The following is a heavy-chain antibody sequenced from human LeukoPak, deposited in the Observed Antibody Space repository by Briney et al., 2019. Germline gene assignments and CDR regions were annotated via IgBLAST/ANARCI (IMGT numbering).Heavy chain of an antibody. CDR2: ISSSGSTI. D-gene: IGHD3-22*01. CDR1: GFTFSSYE. J-gene: IGHJ4*01. V-gene: IGHV3-48*03. Sequence: GGSLRLSCAASGFTFSSYEMNWVRQAPGKGLEWVSYISSSGSTIYYADSVKGRFTISRDNAKNSLYLQMNSLRAEDTAVYYCARDNYDSSTPYYFDYWGQEPWSPSPQ. CDR3: ARDNYDSSTPYYFDY.